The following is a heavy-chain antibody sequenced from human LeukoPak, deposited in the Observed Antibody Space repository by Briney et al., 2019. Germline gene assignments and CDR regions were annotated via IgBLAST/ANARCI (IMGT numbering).Heavy chain of an antibody. CDR1: GGSFSGYY. J-gene: IGHJ3*02. CDR2: INHSGST. Sequence: SETLSLTCAVYGGSFSGYYWSWIRQPPGKGLEWIGEINHSGSTNYNPSLKSRVTISVDTSKNQFSLKLSSVTAADTAVYYCARGLTKWFGEADDAFGIWGQGKMVNVSS. D-gene: IGHD3-10*01. V-gene: IGHV4-34*01. CDR3: ARGLTKWFGEADDAFGI.